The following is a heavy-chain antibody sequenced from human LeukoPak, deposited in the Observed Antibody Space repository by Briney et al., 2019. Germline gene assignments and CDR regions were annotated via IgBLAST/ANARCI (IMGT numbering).Heavy chain of an antibody. CDR1: GGTFSSYG. J-gene: IGHJ4*02. D-gene: IGHD4-23*01. V-gene: IGHV1-18*01. Sequence: ASVKVSCKASGGTFSSYGISWVRQAPGQGLEWMGWISAYNGNTNYAQKLQGRVTMTTDTSTSTAYMELRSLRSDDTAVYYCARGSTVVTPFDYWGQGTLVTVSS. CDR2: ISAYNGNT. CDR3: ARGSTVVTPFDY.